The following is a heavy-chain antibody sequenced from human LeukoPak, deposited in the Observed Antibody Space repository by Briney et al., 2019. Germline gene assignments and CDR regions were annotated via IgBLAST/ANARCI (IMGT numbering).Heavy chain of an antibody. V-gene: IGHV4-59*01. CDR3: ARLAAGIDP. J-gene: IGHJ5*02. D-gene: IGHD6-13*01. Sequence: PSETLSLTCTVSGGSISSYYWSWIRQPPGKGLEWIGYIYYSGSTNYNPSLKSRVTISVDTSKNQYSLKLSSVTAADTAVYYCARLAAGIDPWGQGTLVTASS. CDR2: IYYSGST. CDR1: GGSISSYY.